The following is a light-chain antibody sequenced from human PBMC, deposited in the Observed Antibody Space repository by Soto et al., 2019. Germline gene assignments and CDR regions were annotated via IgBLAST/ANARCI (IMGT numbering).Light chain of an antibody. CDR2: GAT. CDR1: QDIGNS. J-gene: IGKJ5*01. Sequence: DIQMTQSPSSLSASIGDRVTITCQASQDIGNSLNWYQQLPGKPPKLLIYGATNLEAGGPLRFSGRGSGTNFTFTVASLEQEDLATYAGQQYDALPSITFGQGKRLEIK. CDR3: QQYDALPSIT. V-gene: IGKV1-33*01.